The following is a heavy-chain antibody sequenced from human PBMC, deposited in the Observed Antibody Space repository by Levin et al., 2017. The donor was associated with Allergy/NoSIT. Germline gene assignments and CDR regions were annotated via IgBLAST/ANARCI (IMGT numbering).Heavy chain of an antibody. V-gene: IGHV3-21*01. J-gene: IGHJ4*02. CDR1: GFTFSSYT. CDR2: ISSANSYI. Sequence: NPGESLKISCVDSGFTFSSYTMNWVRQAPGKGLEWVSSISSANSYIYYADSVKGRFTISRDNAKNSLYLQMNSLRAEDTAVYYCTRDFLHSSSSLGGYWGQGTLVTVSS. D-gene: IGHD6-6*01. CDR3: TRDFLHSSSSLGGY.